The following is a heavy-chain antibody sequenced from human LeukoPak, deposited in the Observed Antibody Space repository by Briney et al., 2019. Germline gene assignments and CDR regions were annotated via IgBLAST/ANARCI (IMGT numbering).Heavy chain of an antibody. CDR1: GFTFDDYG. D-gene: IGHD6-13*01. Sequence: PGGSLRLSCAASGFTFDDYGMSWVRQAPGKGLEWISGINWNGGSTGYADSVKGRFTISRDNAKNSLYLQMNSLRAEDTALYYCARGGAAAGRSNAFDIWGQGTMVTVSS. CDR3: ARGGAAAGRSNAFDI. CDR2: INWNGGST. J-gene: IGHJ3*02. V-gene: IGHV3-20*04.